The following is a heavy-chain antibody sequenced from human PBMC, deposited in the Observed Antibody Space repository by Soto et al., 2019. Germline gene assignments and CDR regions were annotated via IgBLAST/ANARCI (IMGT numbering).Heavy chain of an antibody. V-gene: IGHV3-30-3*01. Sequence: GGSLRLSCAASGFTFSSYAMHWVRQAPGKGLEWVALISYDGSDKDYADSVKGRFTISRDNSRNTLFLQMNSLRAEDTAVYYCARVRSPYGSGSYHPSFDYWGQGTLVTVSS. J-gene: IGHJ4*02. D-gene: IGHD3-10*01. CDR1: GFTFSSYA. CDR2: ISYDGSDK. CDR3: ARVRSPYGSGSYHPSFDY.